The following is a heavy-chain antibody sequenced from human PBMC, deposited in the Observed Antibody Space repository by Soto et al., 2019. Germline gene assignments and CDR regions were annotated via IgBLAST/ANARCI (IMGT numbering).Heavy chain of an antibody. D-gene: IGHD3-10*01. V-gene: IGHV3-74*01. J-gene: IGHJ6*04. CDR3: ARGWFGPDV. CDR2: IDNAGTDS. CDR1: GFTFSGRS. Sequence: EVQLVESGGGLVQPGGSLRLSCAASGFTFSGRSMHWVRQAPGKGLVWVSGIDNAGTDSTYADSVKGRFTSSRDNAKKTLYLQMNSPRVEDTAVYFCARGWFGPDVWGKGTTVTVSS.